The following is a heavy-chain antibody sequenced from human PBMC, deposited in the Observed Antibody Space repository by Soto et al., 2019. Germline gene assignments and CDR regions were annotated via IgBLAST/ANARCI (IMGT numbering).Heavy chain of an antibody. CDR2: IIPIFGTA. D-gene: IGHD6-13*01. CDR3: ARDFRESLHPGSSWYDWFDP. CDR1: GGTFSSYA. J-gene: IGHJ5*02. Sequence: GASVKVSCKASGGTFSSYAISWVRQAPGQGLEWMGGIIPIFGTANYAQKFQGRVTITADESTSTAYMELSSLRSEDTAVYYCARDFRESLHPGSSWYDWFDPWGQGTLVTVSS. V-gene: IGHV1-69*13.